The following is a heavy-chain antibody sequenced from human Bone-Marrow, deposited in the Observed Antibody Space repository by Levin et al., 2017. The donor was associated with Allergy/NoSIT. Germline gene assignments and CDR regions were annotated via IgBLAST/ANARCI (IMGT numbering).Heavy chain of an antibody. CDR3: ASEIPRGSPDNYVPL. CDR2: IYGGGST. V-gene: IGHV3-53*01. J-gene: IGHJ4*02. D-gene: IGHD3-10*02. CDR1: GFTVSSNY. Sequence: GESLKTSCAVSGFTVSSNYMSWVRQAPGKGPEWVSVIYGGGSTYYADSVRGRFTISRDDSGNTLSLQMNRLRVEDTAVYYCASEIPRGSPDNYVPLWGRGTLVTVSS.